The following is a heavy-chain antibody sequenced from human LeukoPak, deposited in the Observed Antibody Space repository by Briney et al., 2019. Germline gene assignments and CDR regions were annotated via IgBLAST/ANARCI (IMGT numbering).Heavy chain of an antibody. V-gene: IGHV4-59*01. CDR3: ATCITSCYQIGAFDI. CDR1: GGSIGSYY. Sequence: PSETLSLTCTVSGGSIGSYYWSWIRQPPGKGLEWIGYIYYSGSTNYNPSLKSRVTISVDTSKNQFSLKLSSVTAADTAVYYCATCITSCYQIGAFDIWGQGTMVTVSS. D-gene: IGHD2-2*01. CDR2: IYYSGST. J-gene: IGHJ3*02.